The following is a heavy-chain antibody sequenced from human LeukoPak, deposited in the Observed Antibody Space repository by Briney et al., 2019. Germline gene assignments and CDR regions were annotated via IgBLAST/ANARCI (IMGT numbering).Heavy chain of an antibody. D-gene: IGHD1-26*01. CDR1: GGSMNNYY. J-gene: IGHJ4*02. V-gene: IGHV4-59*08. Sequence: PSETLSLTCTVSGGSMNNYYWSWIRQPPGQGLEWIGNIYYRGSSTYNPSLRSRVTISVDTSKNQISPRLISVTAADTAVFYCARRAVGGTKGFDYWGQGTLVTVSS. CDR2: IYYRGSS. CDR3: ARRAVGGTKGFDY.